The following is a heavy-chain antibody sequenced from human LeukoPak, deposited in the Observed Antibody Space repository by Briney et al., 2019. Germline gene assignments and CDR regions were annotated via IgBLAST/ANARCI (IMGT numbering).Heavy chain of an antibody. V-gene: IGHV4-30-4*01. D-gene: IGHD3-10*01. Sequence: SQTLSLTCSVSGGSISSGDYYWSWIREPPGKGLEWLGYMYFSGGTYYNPSLKNPVPLSVDTSTHQSSLQLSSATAPDTAVHYCARDRFASGSYYYWGQGTLLTASS. CDR1: GGSISSGDYY. CDR2: MYFSGGT. CDR3: ARDRFASGSYYY. J-gene: IGHJ4*02.